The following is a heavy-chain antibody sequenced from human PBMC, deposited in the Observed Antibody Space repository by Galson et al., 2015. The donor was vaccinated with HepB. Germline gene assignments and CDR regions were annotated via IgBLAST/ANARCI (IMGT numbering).Heavy chain of an antibody. V-gene: IGHV3-23*01. CDR1: GFAFGSYA. Sequence: SLRLSCAASGFAFGSYAMNWVRQAPGKRLEWVATLIGSGDDKYYADSVKGRFTISRDNSKNTLSLQMTSLGADDTAFYYCAKDGGGVSGIDYWGQGILVTVSS. J-gene: IGHJ4*02. D-gene: IGHD3-3*01. CDR2: LIGSGDDK. CDR3: AKDGGGVSGIDY.